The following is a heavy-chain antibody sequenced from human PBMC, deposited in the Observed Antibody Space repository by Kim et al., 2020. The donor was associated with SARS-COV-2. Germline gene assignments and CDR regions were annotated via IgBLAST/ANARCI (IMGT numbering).Heavy chain of an antibody. Sequence: ASVKVSCKASGYTFTSYYMHWVRQAPGQGLEWMGIINPSGGSTSYAQKFQGRVTMTRDTSTSTVYMELSSLRSEDTAVYYCARGGYNWNDLQGVAFDIWGQGTMVTVSS. D-gene: IGHD1-20*01. J-gene: IGHJ3*02. CDR3: ARGGYNWNDLQGVAFDI. V-gene: IGHV1-46*01. CDR1: GYTFTSYY. CDR2: INPSGGST.